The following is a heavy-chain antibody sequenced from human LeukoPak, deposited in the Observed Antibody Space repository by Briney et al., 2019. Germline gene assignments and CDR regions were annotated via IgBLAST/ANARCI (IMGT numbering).Heavy chain of an antibody. CDR1: GGSISSYY. CDR2: IYYSGST. Sequence: SQTLSLTCTVSGGSISSYYWSWIRQPPGKGLEWIGYIYYSGSTNYNPSLKSRVTISVETSKQQFSLKLSSVCASDTAVHYCARDSPDYDILTGYYKVLDAFDIWGQGTMVTVSS. CDR3: ARDSPDYDILTGYYKVLDAFDI. D-gene: IGHD3-9*01. J-gene: IGHJ3*02. V-gene: IGHV4-59*01.